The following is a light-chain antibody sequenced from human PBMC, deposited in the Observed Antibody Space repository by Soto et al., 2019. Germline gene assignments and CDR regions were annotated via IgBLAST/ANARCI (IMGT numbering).Light chain of an antibody. CDR2: GAS. Sequence: EIVLTQSPGILSLSPGERASLSCGASQSISSSFLAWYQQKPGQAPRLLIYGASSRATGIPDRFSGTGSGTDFTLTISSLKPEDFAVYYCQPRGNWPLTFGGGTKVDIK. J-gene: IGKJ4*01. CDR3: QPRGNWPLT. CDR1: QSISSSF. V-gene: IGKV3D-20*02.